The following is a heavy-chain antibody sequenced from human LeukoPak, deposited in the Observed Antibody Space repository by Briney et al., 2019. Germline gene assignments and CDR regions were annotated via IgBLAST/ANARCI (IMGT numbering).Heavy chain of an antibody. J-gene: IGHJ4*02. CDR1: GGSISSYY. Sequence: SETLSLTCTVSGGSISSYYWSWIRQPPGKGLEWIGYIYYSGSTNYNPSLKSRVTISVDTSKNQFSLKLSSVTAADTAVYYCARGGYSYGLDYWGQGTLVTVSS. D-gene: IGHD5-18*01. CDR2: IYYSGST. V-gene: IGHV4-59*08. CDR3: ARGGYSYGLDY.